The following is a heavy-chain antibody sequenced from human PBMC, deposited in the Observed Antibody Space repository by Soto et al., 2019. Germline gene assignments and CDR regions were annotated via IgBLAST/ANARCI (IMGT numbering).Heavy chain of an antibody. Sequence: PGGSLRLSCAASGFTFSSYGMHWVRQAPGKGLEWVAVIWYDRSNKYYADSVKGRFTISRDNSKNTLYLQMNSLRAEDTAEYYCARAYCSSTSCYWSHWFDPWGQGTLVTVSS. CDR3: ARAYCSSTSCYWSHWFDP. V-gene: IGHV3-33*01. J-gene: IGHJ5*02. D-gene: IGHD2-2*01. CDR2: IWYDRSNK. CDR1: GFTFSSYG.